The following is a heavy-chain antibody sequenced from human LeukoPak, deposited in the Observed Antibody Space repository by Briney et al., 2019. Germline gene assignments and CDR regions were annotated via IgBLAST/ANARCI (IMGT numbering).Heavy chain of an antibody. CDR3: ARDRWGYSYDYYYYGMDV. CDR1: GGTFSSYA. CDR2: IIPIFGTA. V-gene: IGHV1-69*13. D-gene: IGHD5-18*01. J-gene: IGHJ6*02. Sequence: GASVKVSCKASGGTFSSYAISWVRQAPGQGLERMGGIIPIFGTANYAQKFQGRVTITADEPTSTAYMELSSLRSEDTAVYYCARDRWGYSYDYYYYGMDVWGQGTTVTVSS.